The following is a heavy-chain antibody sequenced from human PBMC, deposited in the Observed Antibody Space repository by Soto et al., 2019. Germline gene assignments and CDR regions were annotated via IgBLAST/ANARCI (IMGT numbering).Heavy chain of an antibody. CDR1: GGSFSGYY. CDR2: IYLGGST. V-gene: IGHV4-34*01. CDR3: ARGGGSYYLDY. D-gene: IGHD1-26*01. Sequence: SETLSLTCAVYGGSFSGYYWSWIRQPPGKGLEWIGEIYLGGSTNYNPPLKSRVTISVDTSKSQFSLKLSSVTAADTAVYYCARGGGSYYLDYWGQETLVTVSS. J-gene: IGHJ4*02.